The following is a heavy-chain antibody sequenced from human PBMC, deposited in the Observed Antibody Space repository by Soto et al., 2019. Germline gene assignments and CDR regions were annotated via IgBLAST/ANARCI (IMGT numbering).Heavy chain of an antibody. CDR1: GYTFTNYA. CDR2: INAGNGNT. V-gene: IGHV1-3*01. D-gene: IGHD2-15*01. CDR3: ARGPGGPDGPGDY. J-gene: IGHJ4*02. Sequence: QVQLVQSGAEVKKPGASVKVSCKASGYTFTNYAMHWVRQAPGQRLEWMGWINAGNGNTKYSQKFQGRVTITRDTSASAANMDLSSLRSEDTAVYYCARGPGGPDGPGDYWGQGTLVTLSS.